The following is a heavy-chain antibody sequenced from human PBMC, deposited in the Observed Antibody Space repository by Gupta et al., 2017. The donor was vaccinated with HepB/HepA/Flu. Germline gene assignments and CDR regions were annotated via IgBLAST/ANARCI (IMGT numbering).Heavy chain of an antibody. D-gene: IGHD1-14*01. Sequence: VQLVVAGGGVAQPRRSLRLSWSAPGLLFKIQAMHWVRQAPGKGLEWVAVISYDGNHKYYADAVKGRFTVSRDNSKNTLFLHVISLRGDDTAVYYCANQYNNSAGFDYWGQGTLVTVSS. CDR1: GLLFKIQA. CDR2: ISYDGNHK. V-gene: IGHV3-30*18. J-gene: IGHJ4*02. CDR3: ANQYNNSAGFDY.